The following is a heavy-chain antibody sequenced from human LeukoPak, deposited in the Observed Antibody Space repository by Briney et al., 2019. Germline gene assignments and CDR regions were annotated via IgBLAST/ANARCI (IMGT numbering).Heavy chain of an antibody. CDR3: ARHVKAAADQNDY. D-gene: IGHD2-15*01. J-gene: IGHJ4*02. CDR2: IYYSGST. Sequence: SETLSLTCTVSGGSISSSSYYWGWIRQPPGKGLEWIGGIYYSGSTYYNPSLKSRVTISVDTSEDQFSLKLSSVTAADTAVYYCARHVKAAADQNDYWGQGTLVTVSS. CDR1: GGSISSSSYY. V-gene: IGHV4-39*01.